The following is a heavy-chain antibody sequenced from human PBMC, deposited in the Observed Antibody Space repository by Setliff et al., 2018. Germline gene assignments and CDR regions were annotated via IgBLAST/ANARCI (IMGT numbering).Heavy chain of an antibody. D-gene: IGHD3-10*01. V-gene: IGHV3-20*04. CDR2: INWSGGTA. Sequence: PGGSLRLSCAASGFTFKDYGMAWVRQSPGKGLEWVAGINWSGGTAGYVDSVKGRFTISRDNAKNSLSLQMNSLRTEDTAVYYCFGAGTCSYWGQGTLVTVSS. J-gene: IGHJ4*02. CDR1: GFTFKDYG. CDR3: FGAGTCSY.